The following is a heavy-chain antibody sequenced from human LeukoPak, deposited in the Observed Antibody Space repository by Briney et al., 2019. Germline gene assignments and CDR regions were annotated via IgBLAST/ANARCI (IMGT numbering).Heavy chain of an antibody. Sequence: GGSLRLSCAASGFTVSSNYMSWVRQAPGKGLEWVSVIYSGGSTYYADSVKGRFTISRDNSKNTLYLQMNSLRAEDTAVYYCARWDDSDWAFGSWGPGTLVTVSS. CDR2: IYSGGST. CDR3: ARWDDSDWAFGS. V-gene: IGHV3-53*05. D-gene: IGHD6-19*01. CDR1: GFTVSSNY. J-gene: IGHJ4*02.